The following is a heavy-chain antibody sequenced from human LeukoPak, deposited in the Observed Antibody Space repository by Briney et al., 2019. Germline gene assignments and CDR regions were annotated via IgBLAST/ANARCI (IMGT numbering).Heavy chain of an antibody. CDR2: IYHSGSI. Sequence: SETLSLTCAVSGGSISSSNWWSWVRQPPGKGLEWIGEIYHSGSINYHPSLKSRVTISVDKSKNQFSLKLTSVTAADTAVYYCAKTYGSGSYYYYGMDVWGQGTTVTVSS. D-gene: IGHD3-10*01. V-gene: IGHV4-4*02. J-gene: IGHJ6*02. CDR3: AKTYGSGSYYYYGMDV. CDR1: GGSISSSNW.